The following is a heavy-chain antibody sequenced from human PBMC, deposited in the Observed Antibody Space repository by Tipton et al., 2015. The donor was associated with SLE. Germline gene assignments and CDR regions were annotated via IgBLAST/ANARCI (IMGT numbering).Heavy chain of an antibody. J-gene: IGHJ6*03. V-gene: IGHV4-39*07. CDR2: VSDSGNT. CDR1: GGSISSSSYY. Sequence: TLSLTCTVSGGSISSSSYYWDWIRQPPGKGLEWVGHVSDSGNTDSNPSLKSRVTVSVDTSQTQFSLRLRSVTAADSAVYYCARADGSYFYYFMDVWGKGTTVTVSS. D-gene: IGHD3-10*01. CDR3: ARADGSYFYYFMDV.